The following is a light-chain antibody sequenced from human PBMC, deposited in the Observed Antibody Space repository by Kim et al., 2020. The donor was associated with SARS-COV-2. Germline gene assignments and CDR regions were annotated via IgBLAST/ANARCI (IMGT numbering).Light chain of an antibody. CDR2: GAP. Sequence: FVGDLGTFTCRASQDIRNDLGWYRQNPGRARKRLIYGAPSLQSGVPSRFSGSGSGTEFTLTLSSVQPEDFATYFCLQHSTYPITFGQGTRLQIK. V-gene: IGKV1-17*01. CDR3: LQHSTYPIT. J-gene: IGKJ5*01. CDR1: QDIRND.